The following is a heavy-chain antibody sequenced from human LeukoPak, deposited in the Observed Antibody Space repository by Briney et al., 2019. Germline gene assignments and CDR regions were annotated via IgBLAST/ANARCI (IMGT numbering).Heavy chain of an antibody. J-gene: IGHJ2*01. D-gene: IGHD5-24*01. CDR2: IYYSGST. V-gene: IGHV4-39*07. Sequence: SETLSLTCAVSGGSISSSNYYWGWIRQPPGKGLEWIGSIYYSGSTNYNPSLKSRVTISVDTSKNQFSLKLSSVTAADTAVYYCARDYGYPSYWYFDLWGRGTLVTVSS. CDR3: ARDYGYPSYWYFDL. CDR1: GGSISSSNYY.